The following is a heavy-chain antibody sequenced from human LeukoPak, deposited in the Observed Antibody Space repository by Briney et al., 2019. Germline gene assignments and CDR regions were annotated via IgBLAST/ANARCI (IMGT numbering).Heavy chain of an antibody. Sequence: GASVEVSCKASGYTFTSYGISWVRQAPGQGLEWMGWISAYNGNTNYAQKLQGRVTITTDTSTSTAYMELRSLRSDDTAVYYCARETRKLYYEDYYGMDVWGQGTTVTVSS. CDR2: ISAYNGNT. CDR3: ARETRKLYYEDYYGMDV. D-gene: IGHD3-16*01. V-gene: IGHV1-18*01. CDR1: GYTFTSYG. J-gene: IGHJ6*02.